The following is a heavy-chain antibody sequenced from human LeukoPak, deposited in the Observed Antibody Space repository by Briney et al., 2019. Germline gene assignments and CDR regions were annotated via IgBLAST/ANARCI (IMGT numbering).Heavy chain of an antibody. Sequence: SESLSLTCTVSGYSLSSGYYWGWIRQPPGKGLKWIGSISHSGRTYYNPSLKSRVTISVDTSKNQFSLKLSSLTAADTAVYYCARLRRSRLAEFDYWGQGTLVTVPS. J-gene: IGHJ4*02. CDR2: ISHSGRT. CDR3: ARLRRSRLAEFDY. V-gene: IGHV4-38-2*02. CDR1: GYSLSSGYY. D-gene: IGHD3-3*02.